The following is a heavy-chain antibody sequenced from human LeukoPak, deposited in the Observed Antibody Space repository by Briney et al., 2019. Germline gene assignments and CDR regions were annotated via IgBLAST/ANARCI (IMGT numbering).Heavy chain of an antibody. D-gene: IGHD6-6*01. J-gene: IGHJ2*01. CDR2: IIPIFGTA. V-gene: IGHV1-69*13. Sequence: GASVKVSCKASGGTFSSYAISWVRQAPGQGLEWMGGIIPIFGTANYAQKFQGRVTITADESTSTAYMELSSLRSEDTAVYYCARDPGSSSFWYFDLWXRGTLVTVSS. CDR1: GGTFSSYA. CDR3: ARDPGSSSFWYFDL.